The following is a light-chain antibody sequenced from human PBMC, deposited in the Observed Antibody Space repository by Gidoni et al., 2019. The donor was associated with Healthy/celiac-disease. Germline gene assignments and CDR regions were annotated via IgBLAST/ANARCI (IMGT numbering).Light chain of an antibody. J-gene: IGKJ4*01. CDR1: QSVSSY. V-gene: IGKV3-11*01. CDR2: DAS. CDR3: QQRSNWPPLT. Sequence: ELVLTQSPATLSLSPGERATLSCRASQSVSSYLAWYHQKPGQAPRLLIYDASNRATSIPARFSGSGSGTDFTLTISSLEPEDFAVYYCQQRSNWPPLTFGGGTKVEIK.